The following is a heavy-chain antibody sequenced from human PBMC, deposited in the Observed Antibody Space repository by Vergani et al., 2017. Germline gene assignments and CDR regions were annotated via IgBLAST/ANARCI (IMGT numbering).Heavy chain of an antibody. CDR2: IYYSGST. D-gene: IGHD6-6*01. CDR1: GGSISSYY. V-gene: IGHV4-59*01. Sequence: QVQLQESGPGLVKPSEPLSLTCTVSGGSISSYYWSWIRQPPGKGLEWIGYIYYSGSTNYNPSLKSRVTISVDTSKNQFSLKLSSVTAADTAVYYCARVGGKEYSSRVFDYWGQGTLVTVSS. J-gene: IGHJ4*02. CDR3: ARVGGKEYSSRVFDY.